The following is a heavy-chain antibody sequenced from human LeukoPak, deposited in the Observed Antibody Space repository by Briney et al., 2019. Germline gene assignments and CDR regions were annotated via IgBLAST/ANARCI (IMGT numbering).Heavy chain of an antibody. V-gene: IGHV4-34*01. CDR3: ARHRGPGIAAAGTFRY. D-gene: IGHD6-13*01. CDR2: INHSGST. Sequence: SETLSLTCAVYGGSFSGYYWSWIRQPPGKGLEWIGEINHSGSTNYNPSLKSRVTISVDTSKNQFSLKLSSVTAADTAVYYCARHRGPGIAAAGTFRYWGQGTLVTVSS. J-gene: IGHJ4*02. CDR1: GGSFSGYY.